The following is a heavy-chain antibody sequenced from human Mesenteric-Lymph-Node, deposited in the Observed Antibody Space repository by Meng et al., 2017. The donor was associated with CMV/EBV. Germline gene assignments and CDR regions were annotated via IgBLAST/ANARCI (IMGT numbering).Heavy chain of an antibody. CDR3: VRDSRGGTGSYYKY. V-gene: IGHV1-2*02. D-gene: IGHD3-10*01. CDR2: INPNSGGT. J-gene: IGHJ4*02. Sequence: SVKVSCKASGYTFTGYYMHWVRQAPGQGLEWMGWINPNSGGTNYAQKFQGRVTMTRDTSISTAYMELSRLRSDDTAVYYCVRDSRGGTGSYYKYWGQGTLVTVSS. CDR1: GYTFTGYY.